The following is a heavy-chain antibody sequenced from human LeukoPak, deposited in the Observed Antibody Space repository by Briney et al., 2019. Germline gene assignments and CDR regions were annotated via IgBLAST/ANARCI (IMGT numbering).Heavy chain of an antibody. J-gene: IGHJ4*02. V-gene: IGHV3-9*01. D-gene: IGHD6-19*01. CDR2: ISWNSGSI. CDR3: AKDIGSSGWYLDPAYFDY. Sequence: GGSLRLSCAASGFTFDDYAMHWVRQAPGKGLEWVSGISWNSGSIGYADSVKGRFTISRDNAKNSLYLQMNSLRPEDAALYYCAKDIGSSGWYLDPAYFDYWGQGTLVTVSS. CDR1: GFTFDDYA.